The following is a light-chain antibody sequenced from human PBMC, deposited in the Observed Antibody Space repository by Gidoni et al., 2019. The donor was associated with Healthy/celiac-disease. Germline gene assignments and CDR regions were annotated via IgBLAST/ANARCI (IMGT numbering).Light chain of an antibody. Sequence: DIVMPQSPDSLAVSLGERATIHCKSSQSVLYSSNNKNYLAWYQQKPGQPPKMLIYWASTREAGVPDRISGSGSGTDFTLTIISLQAEDVAVYYCQKYYSTPITFGQGTRLEIK. CDR3: QKYYSTPIT. J-gene: IGKJ5*01. V-gene: IGKV4-1*01. CDR1: QSVLYSSNNKNY. CDR2: WAS.